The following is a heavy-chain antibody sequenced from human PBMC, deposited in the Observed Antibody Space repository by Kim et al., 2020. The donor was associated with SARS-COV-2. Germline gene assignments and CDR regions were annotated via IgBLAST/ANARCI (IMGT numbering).Heavy chain of an antibody. CDR1: GFAFSTYS. CDR3: ARVGRSGWTDDY. J-gene: IGHJ4*02. V-gene: IGHV3-48*02. CDR2: ISSSSSTI. Sequence: GGSLRLSCAASGFAFSTYSINWVRQAPGKGLELLSYISSSSSTIYYADSVRGRFTISRDNAENSVYLQMNSLGDEDTAVYYCARVGRSGWTDDYWGQGTLVTVSS. D-gene: IGHD6-19*01.